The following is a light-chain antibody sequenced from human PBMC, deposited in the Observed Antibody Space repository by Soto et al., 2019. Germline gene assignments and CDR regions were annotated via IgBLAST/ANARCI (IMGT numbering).Light chain of an antibody. CDR3: SSYTSSSTLV. V-gene: IGLV2-14*01. CDR2: EVS. Sequence: QSVLTQPASVSGSPGQSITISCTGTSSDVGGYNYVSWYQQHPGKAPKLMIYEVSNRLSGVSNRFSGSKSGNTASLTISGLQAEDEADYYFSSYTSSSTLVFGGGTKLTVL. J-gene: IGLJ2*01. CDR1: SSDVGGYNY.